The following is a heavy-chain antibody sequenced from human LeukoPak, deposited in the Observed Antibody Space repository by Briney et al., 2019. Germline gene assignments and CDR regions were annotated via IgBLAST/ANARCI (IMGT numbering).Heavy chain of an antibody. CDR3: ARVPDALDI. CDR1: GGSISSYY. V-gene: IGHV4-34*01. Sequence: PSETLSLTCTVSGGSISSYYWSWIRQPPGKGLEWIGEINHSGSTNYNPSLKSRVTISVDTSKNQFSLKLSSVTAADTAVYYCARVPDALDIWGQGTMVTVSS. CDR2: INHSGST. J-gene: IGHJ3*02.